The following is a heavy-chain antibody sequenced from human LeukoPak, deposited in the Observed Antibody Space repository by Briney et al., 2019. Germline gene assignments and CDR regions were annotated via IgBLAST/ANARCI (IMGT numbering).Heavy chain of an antibody. CDR1: GYTFTSYG. J-gene: IGHJ4*02. Sequence: ASVKVSCRASGYTFTSYGISWVRQAPGQGLEWMGWISAYNGNTNYAQKLQGRVTMTTDTSTSTAYMELRSLRSDDTAVYYCARAPEHFLEWLLYLHYWGQGTLVTVSS. CDR3: ARAPEHFLEWLLYLHY. D-gene: IGHD3-3*01. CDR2: ISAYNGNT. V-gene: IGHV1-18*01.